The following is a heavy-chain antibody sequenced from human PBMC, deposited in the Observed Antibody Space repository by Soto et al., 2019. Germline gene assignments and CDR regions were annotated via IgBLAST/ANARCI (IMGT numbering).Heavy chain of an antibody. D-gene: IGHD3-9*01. CDR1: GYAITMYY. CDR2: INPSTTST. V-gene: IGHV1-46*04. CDR3: ARDERHYDILTGYYFYGMDI. J-gene: IGHJ6*02. Sequence: ASVKLFSKALGYAITMYYMQWVRQAPGQGLEWMGIINPSTTSTSFSQKLQDRVPMTRDTSTSTVYMELNTLRSDDTAVYYCARDERHYDILTGYYFYGMDIWGQGTTVTVSS.